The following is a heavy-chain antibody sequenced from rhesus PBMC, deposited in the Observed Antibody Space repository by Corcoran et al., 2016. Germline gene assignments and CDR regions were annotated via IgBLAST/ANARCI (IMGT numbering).Heavy chain of an antibody. Sequence: QVQLQESGPAVVKPSETLSLTCTVSGASISSGYDWSWIRQSPGKGLEWIGYINGSVSTNLNPSLKSRLTISKATSKNQFSLKLSSMTSADTAVYYCARRSYTTSYSSLDVWGRGVLVTVSS. CDR3: ARRSYTTSYSSLDV. D-gene: IGHD6-43*01. J-gene: IGHJ5-2*02. CDR2: INGSVST. CDR1: GASISSGYD. V-gene: IGHV4S7*01.